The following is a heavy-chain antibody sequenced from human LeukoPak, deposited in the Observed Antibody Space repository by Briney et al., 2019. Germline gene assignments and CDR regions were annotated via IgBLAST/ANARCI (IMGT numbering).Heavy chain of an antibody. CDR1: GFTFSSYG. CDR2: IWYDGSNK. Sequence: HPGGCLRLSCAASGFTFSSYGMHWVRQAPGKGLGWVAVIWYDGSNKYYADSVKGRFTISRDNSKNTLYLQMNSLRAEDTAVYYCARWRSMVRGLDVWGQGTTVTVSS. V-gene: IGHV3-33*01. D-gene: IGHD3-10*01. J-gene: IGHJ6*02. CDR3: ARWRSMVRGLDV.